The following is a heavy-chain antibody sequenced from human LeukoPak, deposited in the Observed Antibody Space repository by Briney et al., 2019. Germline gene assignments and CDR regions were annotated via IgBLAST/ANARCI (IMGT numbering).Heavy chain of an antibody. V-gene: IGHV3-30*03. CDR2: ISYDGSNK. CDR1: GFTFSSYG. CDR3: AEWELLPTADY. D-gene: IGHD1-26*01. Sequence: GGSLRLSCAASGFTFSSYGMHWVRQAPGKGLEWVAVISYDGSNKYYADSVKGRFTISRDNSKNTLYLQMNSLRDDDTAVYYCAEWELLPTADYWGQGTLVSVSS. J-gene: IGHJ4*02.